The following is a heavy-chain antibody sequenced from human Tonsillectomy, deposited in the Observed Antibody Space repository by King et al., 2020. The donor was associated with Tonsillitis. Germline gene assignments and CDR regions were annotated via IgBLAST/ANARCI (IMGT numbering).Heavy chain of an antibody. CDR2: IDPGDSYT. Sequence: VQLVESGAEVKKPGESLRISCRGSGYTFTNYLITWVRQMPGKGLEWMGRIDPGDSYTNYSPSFQGHVTISVDKSISTAYVQWSGLKASETAIYYCATRTGFSGYDSFFDYWGQGTLVTVSS. D-gene: IGHD5-12*01. V-gene: IGHV5-10-1*03. CDR1: GYTFTNYL. J-gene: IGHJ4*02. CDR3: ATRTGFSGYDSFFDY.